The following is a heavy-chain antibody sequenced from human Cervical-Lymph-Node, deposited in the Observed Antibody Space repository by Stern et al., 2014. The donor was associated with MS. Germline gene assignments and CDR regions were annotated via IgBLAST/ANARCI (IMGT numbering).Heavy chain of an antibody. D-gene: IGHD2/OR15-2a*01. V-gene: IGHV4-4*02. Sequence: QLQLQESGPGLVKPSGTLSLTCTVSGGSIDGSDWWSWVRQPPGKGLEWIGEIYHTGSTNYNPSLKSRVNMSVDKSENQFSLNLTSVTAADTAVYFCARAGLYDYWGQGTLVTVSS. CDR3: ARAGLYDY. CDR2: IYHTGST. J-gene: IGHJ4*02. CDR1: GGSIDGSDW.